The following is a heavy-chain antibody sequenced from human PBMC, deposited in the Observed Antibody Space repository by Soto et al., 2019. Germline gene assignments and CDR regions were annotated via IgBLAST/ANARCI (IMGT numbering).Heavy chain of an antibody. V-gene: IGHV3-23*01. CDR3: ARDAIPYNGRDDAFDL. CDR1: GYPFGDYA. D-gene: IGHD2-8*01. Sequence: EVQLLESGGDLVHPGGTLILSCVGSGYPFGDYAMSWVRQAPGKGLEWVSAIGPFEAHAPAYAASVKGRFTISRDNSRNILFLQMTNLRAGDTGVYYCARDAIPYNGRDDAFDLWGQGTVVTVSS. J-gene: IGHJ3*01. CDR2: IGPFEAHAP.